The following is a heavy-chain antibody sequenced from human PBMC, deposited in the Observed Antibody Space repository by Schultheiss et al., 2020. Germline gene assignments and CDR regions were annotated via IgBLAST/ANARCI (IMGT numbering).Heavy chain of an antibody. J-gene: IGHJ5*02. V-gene: IGHV3-48*02. Sequence: GSLRLSCAASGFAFSSYSMNWVRQAPGKGLEWVSYISSSSSTIYYADSVKGRFTISRDNAKNSLYLQMNSLRDEDTAVYYCARSDYDFWSGPNWFDPWGQGTLVTVSS. CDR2: ISSSSSTI. CDR1: GFAFSSYS. D-gene: IGHD3-3*01. CDR3: ARSDYDFWSGPNWFDP.